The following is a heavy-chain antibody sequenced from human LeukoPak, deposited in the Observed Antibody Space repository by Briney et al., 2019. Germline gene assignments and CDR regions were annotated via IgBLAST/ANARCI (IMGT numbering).Heavy chain of an antibody. CDR1: GFTFSSYE. Sequence: PGGSLRLSCAAPGFTFSSYEMNWVRQAPGKGLEWVSSISRSATTIYYADSVKGRFTISRDNAKNSLYLQMNSLRAEDTAVYYCARAMVRYFDYWGQGTLVTVSS. CDR3: ARAMVRYFDY. CDR2: ISRSATTI. J-gene: IGHJ4*02. D-gene: IGHD2-8*01. V-gene: IGHV3-48*03.